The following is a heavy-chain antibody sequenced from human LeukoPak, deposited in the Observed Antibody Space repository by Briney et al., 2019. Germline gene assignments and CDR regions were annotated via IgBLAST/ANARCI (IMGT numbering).Heavy chain of an antibody. V-gene: IGHV3-53*01. D-gene: IGHD6-19*01. CDR2: IYSGGTT. Sequence: GGSLRLSCAASGFTFSRYEMNWVRQAPGKGLEWVSIIYSGGTTYYADSVQGRFTISRDNSKNTVYLQMNSLRVEDTAVYYCARYGSIFHRKQWLEQAYFDYWGQGTLVTVSS. J-gene: IGHJ4*02. CDR3: ARYGSIFHRKQWLEQAYFDY. CDR1: GFTFSRYE.